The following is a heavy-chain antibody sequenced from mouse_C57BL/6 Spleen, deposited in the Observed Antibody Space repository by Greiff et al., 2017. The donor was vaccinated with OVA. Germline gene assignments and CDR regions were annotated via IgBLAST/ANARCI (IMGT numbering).Heavy chain of an antibody. CDR1: GFTFSDYG. Sequence: EVKLMESGGGLVKPGGSLKLSCAASGFTFSDYGMHWVRQAPEKGLEWVAYIGSGSSTIYYADTVKGRFTISRDNAKNTLFLQMTSLRSEDTAMYYCARGDYDERGFAYWGQGTLVTVSA. V-gene: IGHV5-17*01. CDR3: ARGDYDERGFAY. CDR2: IGSGSSTI. D-gene: IGHD2-4*01. J-gene: IGHJ3*01.